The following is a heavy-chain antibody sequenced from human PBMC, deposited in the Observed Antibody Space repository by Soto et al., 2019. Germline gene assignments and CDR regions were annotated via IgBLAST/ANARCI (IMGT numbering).Heavy chain of an antibody. V-gene: IGHV3-33*01. CDR1: GFTFRNYG. CDR3: ARPSVVEGTYVRFDI. Sequence: GGPLRVSWVGSGFTFRNYGMHWVRQAPDKGLEWVAVIWFDGSNPDYADSVKGRFTISRDNSKNTLYLHMNRLRAEDTAVYSCARPSVVEGTYVRFDIWGQGTMVTVSS. J-gene: IGHJ3*02. CDR2: IWFDGSNP. D-gene: IGHD3-10*02.